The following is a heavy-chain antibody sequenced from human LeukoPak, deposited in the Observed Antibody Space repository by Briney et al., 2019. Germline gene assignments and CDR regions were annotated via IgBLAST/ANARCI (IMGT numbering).Heavy chain of an antibody. V-gene: IGHV3-23*01. J-gene: IGHJ4*02. Sequence: PGGSLSLSCAASGFTFSNYGMHWVRRAPGKGLEWISAISGSGGATHYADSVKGRFTISRDNFNNALYLQLNSLGVEDTAVYYCARGANYFDYWGQGTLVTVSS. CDR3: ARGANYFDY. CDR1: GFTFSNYG. CDR2: ISGSGGAT.